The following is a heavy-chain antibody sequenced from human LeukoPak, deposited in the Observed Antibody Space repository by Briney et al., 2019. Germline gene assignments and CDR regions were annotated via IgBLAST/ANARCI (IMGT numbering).Heavy chain of an antibody. CDR3: ASRPNSSGWYGGFDI. CDR1: GGSISSYY. CDR2: IYSSGST. D-gene: IGHD6-19*01. V-gene: IGHV4-4*07. Sequence: TETLSLTCTVSGGSISSYYWSWVRQPAGKGLERIGRIYSSGSTNYNPSLKSRVTMSVDTSKNQFSLKLSSVTAADTAVYYCASRPNSSGWYGGFDIWGQGTMVTVSS. J-gene: IGHJ3*02.